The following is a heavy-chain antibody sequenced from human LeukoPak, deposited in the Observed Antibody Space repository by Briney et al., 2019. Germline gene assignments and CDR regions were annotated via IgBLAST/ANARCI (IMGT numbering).Heavy chain of an antibody. Sequence: SETLSLTCAVYGGSFSGYYWSWIRQPPGKGLEWIGEINHSGSTNYNPPLKSRVTISVDTSKNQFSLKLSSVTAADTAVYYCASRPGGYCSSTSCYAFDYWGQGTLVTVSS. CDR3: ASRPGGYCSSTSCYAFDY. CDR2: INHSGST. J-gene: IGHJ4*02. CDR1: GGSFSGYY. V-gene: IGHV4-34*01. D-gene: IGHD2-2*01.